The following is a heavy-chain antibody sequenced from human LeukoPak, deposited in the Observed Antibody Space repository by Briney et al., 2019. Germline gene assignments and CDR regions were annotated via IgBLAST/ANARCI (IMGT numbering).Heavy chain of an antibody. Sequence: GGSLRLSCAASGFTFSSYSMNWVRQAPGKGLEWVSSISSSSSYIYYADSVKGRFTISRDNAKSSLYLQMNSLRAEDTAVYYCARDFITIFGGAFDIWGQGTMVTVSS. J-gene: IGHJ3*02. CDR1: GFTFSSYS. CDR2: ISSSSSYI. V-gene: IGHV3-21*01. CDR3: ARDFITIFGGAFDI. D-gene: IGHD3-3*01.